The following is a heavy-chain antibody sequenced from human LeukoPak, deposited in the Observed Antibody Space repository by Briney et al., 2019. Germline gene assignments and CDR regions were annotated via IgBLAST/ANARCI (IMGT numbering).Heavy chain of an antibody. J-gene: IGHJ3*02. CDR1: GGSISSYY. CDR3: ARDAIAVADPNAFDI. Sequence: PSETLFLTCTVSGGSISSYYWSWIRQPPGKGLEWIGYIYYSGSTNYNPSLKSRVTISVDTSKNQFSLKLSSVTAADTAVYYCARDAIAVADPNAFDIWGQGTMVTVSS. CDR2: IYYSGST. D-gene: IGHD6-19*01. V-gene: IGHV4-59*01.